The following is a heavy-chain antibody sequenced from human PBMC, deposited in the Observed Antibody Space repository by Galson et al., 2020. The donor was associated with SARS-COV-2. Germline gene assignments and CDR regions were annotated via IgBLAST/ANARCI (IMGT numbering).Heavy chain of an antibody. D-gene: IGHD2-8*01. J-gene: IGHJ4*02. CDR1: GFMFSRYT. CDR3: EVSGTLADH. V-gene: IGHV3-30-3*01. Sequence: GESLKISCAASGFMFSRYTMHWVRQAPGKGLEWVAVVSNDGNTKYYADSVKGRFTISRDNSRNILFLEMNSLRGEDTAVYYCEVSGTLADHWGQGTLVTVSS. CDR2: VSNDGNTK.